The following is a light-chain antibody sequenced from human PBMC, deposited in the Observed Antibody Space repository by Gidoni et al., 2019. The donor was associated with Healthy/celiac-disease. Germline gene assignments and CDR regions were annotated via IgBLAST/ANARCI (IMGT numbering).Light chain of an antibody. CDR3: QQRSNWPPLT. J-gene: IGKJ4*01. V-gene: IGKV3-11*01. CDR2: VAS. CDR1: QSVSSY. Sequence: EIVLTQSPATLSLSPGERATLSCRASQSVSSYLAWYQQKPGQAPRRLIYVASNRATGIPARFSGSGSGTDFTLTISSLEPEEFAVYYCQQRSNWPPLTFGGGTKVEIK.